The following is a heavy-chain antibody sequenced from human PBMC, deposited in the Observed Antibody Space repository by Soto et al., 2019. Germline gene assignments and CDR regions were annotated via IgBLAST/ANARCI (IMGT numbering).Heavy chain of an antibody. CDR3: ALTATRDHYYAMDV. CDR2: IYPGDTDT. J-gene: IGHJ6*02. Sequence: EVQLVQSGSEVKKPGESLRISCKASGYSFSNYWIGWVRQMPGKGLEWMGIIYPGDTDTRYSPSFQGQVTISVDKSISTAYLEWRSLKASDTAIYFCALTATRDHYYAMDVWGQGTTVTVSS. D-gene: IGHD5-12*01. CDR1: GYSFSNYW. V-gene: IGHV5-51*01.